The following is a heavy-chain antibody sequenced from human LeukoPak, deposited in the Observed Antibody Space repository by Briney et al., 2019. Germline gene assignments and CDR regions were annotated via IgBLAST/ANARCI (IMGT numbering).Heavy chain of an antibody. D-gene: IGHD3-22*01. V-gene: IGHV3-23*01. CDR1: GFTFSSYA. CDR3: AKAVGPSGYYPAS. CDR2: ISGSGGST. Sequence: GGSLRLSCAASGFTFSSYAMSWVRQAPGKGLEWVSAISGSGGSTYYADSVKGRFTISRDTSKNTLFLQMNSLRAEDSAVYYCAKAVGPSGYYPASWGQGTLVTVSS. J-gene: IGHJ5*02.